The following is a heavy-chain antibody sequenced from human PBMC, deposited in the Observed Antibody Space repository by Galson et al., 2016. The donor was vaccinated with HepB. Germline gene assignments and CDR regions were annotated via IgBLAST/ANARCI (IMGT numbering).Heavy chain of an antibody. V-gene: IGHV4-4*02. CDR1: GVSISSSDW. Sequence: ETLSLTCAVSGVSISSSDWWSWVRQPPGQGLEWIGQIFLSGRVNHTPSLASRVTRSVDTSNNHFSLGLTSVTAADTALYYCARQYWGGPSDDGGQGILVTVSS. D-gene: IGHD2/OR15-2a*01. CDR2: IFLSGRV. J-gene: IGHJ4*02. CDR3: ARQYWGGPSDD.